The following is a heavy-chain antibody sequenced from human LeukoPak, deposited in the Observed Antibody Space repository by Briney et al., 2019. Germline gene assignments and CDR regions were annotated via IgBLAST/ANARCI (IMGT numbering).Heavy chain of an antibody. CDR3: ARDQDSSGWYYTLDY. CDR2: IWYDGSNK. J-gene: IGHJ4*02. D-gene: IGHD6-19*01. Sequence: PGRSLRLSCAASGFTFSSYGMHWVRQAPGKGLEWVAVIWYDGSNKYYADSVKGRFTISRDNSKKTLYLQMNSLRAEDTAVYYCARDQDSSGWYYTLDYWGQGTLVTVSS. CDR1: GFTFSSYG. V-gene: IGHV3-33*01.